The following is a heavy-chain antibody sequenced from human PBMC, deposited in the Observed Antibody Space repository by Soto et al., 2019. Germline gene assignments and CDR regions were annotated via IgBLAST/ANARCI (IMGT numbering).Heavy chain of an antibody. CDR1: GFTFSSYS. Sequence: GGSLRLSCAASGFTFSSYSMNWVRQAPGKGLEWVSSISSSSSYIYYADKVKGRFTISRDNAKNSLNLQMNSLRAEDTAVYYCARLCNNWNDGCDYFDYWGQGTLVTVSS. D-gene: IGHD1-1*01. CDR2: ISSSSSYI. CDR3: ARLCNNWNDGCDYFDY. V-gene: IGHV3-21*01. J-gene: IGHJ4*02.